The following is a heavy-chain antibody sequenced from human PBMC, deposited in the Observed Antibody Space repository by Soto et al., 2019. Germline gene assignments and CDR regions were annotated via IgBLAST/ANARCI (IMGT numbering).Heavy chain of an antibody. CDR1: GGSITTYQ. V-gene: IGHV4-59*01. CDR2: YSGFT. Sequence: SKTLSLTCTVSGGSITTYQWSWIRQPPGKGLEWIGGYSGFTNYNPSLESRATISVDHSKNQFFLTLRSVTAADTAVYYCARDYGDYSFFFDYWGQGALVTVS. J-gene: IGHJ4*02. CDR3: ARDYGDYSFFFDY. D-gene: IGHD4-17*01.